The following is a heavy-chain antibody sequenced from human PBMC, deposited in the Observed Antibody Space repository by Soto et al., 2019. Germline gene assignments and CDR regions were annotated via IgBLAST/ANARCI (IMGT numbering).Heavy chain of an antibody. CDR1: GFTFSSYD. Sequence: GGSLRLSCAASGFTFSSYDMHWVRQATGKGLEWVSAIGTAGDTYYPGSVKGRFTISRENAKNSLYLQMNSLRAEDTAVYYCARGLTAAGVTDAFDIWGQGTMVTVSS. J-gene: IGHJ3*02. V-gene: IGHV3-13*01. D-gene: IGHD6-13*01. CDR2: IGTAGDT. CDR3: ARGLTAAGVTDAFDI.